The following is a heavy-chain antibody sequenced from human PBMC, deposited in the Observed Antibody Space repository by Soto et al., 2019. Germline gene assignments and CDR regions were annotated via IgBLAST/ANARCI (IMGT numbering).Heavy chain of an antibody. Sequence: QVQLVQCGAEVKKPGASVKVSCKASGYTFTSYAITWVRQAHGQGLEWMGWISAYNGNTNYAQKLQGRVTMTTDTSTTTAYMELRSDTAVYYCARSGPPAGYWGQGTLVTVSS. CDR3: ARSGPPAGY. V-gene: IGHV1-18*01. D-gene: IGHD3-10*01. CDR2: ISAYNGNT. CDR1: GYTFTSYA. J-gene: IGHJ4*02.